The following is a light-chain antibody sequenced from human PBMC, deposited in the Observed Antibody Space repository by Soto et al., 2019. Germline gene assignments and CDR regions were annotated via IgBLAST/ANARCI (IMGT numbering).Light chain of an antibody. CDR3: QQSGSSPQT. J-gene: IGKJ4*01. V-gene: IGKV3-20*01. CDR1: QSISTTY. CDR2: GAS. Sequence: EIVSTQSPGTLSLSPGDRATLSCRASQSISTTYLAWYQQKPGQAPRLLIYGASSRAPGIPDRFSGSGSVTDFTLTISRLEPEDFAVYYCQQSGSSPQTFGGGTKVEIK.